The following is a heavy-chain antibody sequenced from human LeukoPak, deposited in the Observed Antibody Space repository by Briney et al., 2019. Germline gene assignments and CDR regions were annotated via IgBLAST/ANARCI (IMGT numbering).Heavy chain of an antibody. D-gene: IGHD6-25*01. CDR1: GGSISSSSYY. Sequence: SETLSLTCTVSGGSISSSSYYWGWIRQPPGKGLEWIGSIYYSGSTYYNPSLKSRVTISVDTSKNQFSLKLSSVTAADTAVYYCARDPSSALGMDVWGQGTTVTVSS. CDR2: IYYSGST. CDR3: ARDPSSALGMDV. V-gene: IGHV4-39*07. J-gene: IGHJ6*02.